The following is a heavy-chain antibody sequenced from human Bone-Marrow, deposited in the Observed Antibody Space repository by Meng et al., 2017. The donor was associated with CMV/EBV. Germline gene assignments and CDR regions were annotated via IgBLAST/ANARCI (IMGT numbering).Heavy chain of an antibody. CDR3: AKDNEGYCTNGVCYTFDY. V-gene: IGHV3-33*06. CDR2: IWYDGSNK. Sequence: GGSLRLSCAASGFTFSSYGMHWVRQAPGKGLEWVAVIWYDGSNKYYADSVKGRFTISRDNSKNTLYLQMNSLRAEDTALYYCAKDNEGYCTNGVCYTFDYWGQGTLVTGSS. D-gene: IGHD2-8*01. CDR1: GFTFSSYG. J-gene: IGHJ4*02.